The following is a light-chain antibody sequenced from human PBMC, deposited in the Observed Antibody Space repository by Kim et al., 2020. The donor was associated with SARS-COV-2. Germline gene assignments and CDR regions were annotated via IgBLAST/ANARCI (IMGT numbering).Light chain of an antibody. CDR2: VGF. J-gene: IGKJ2*03. Sequence: AIQMTQSPSSLTASVGDTVTITCRASQDIKNGLSWFQERPGKAPKLLIHVGFMLQDGVPPRFRGTGSGTEFSLTISGLQPEDFATYYCLQNFIPPYSFGQGTKLEIK. CDR3: LQNFIPPYS. CDR1: QDIKNG. V-gene: IGKV1-6*02.